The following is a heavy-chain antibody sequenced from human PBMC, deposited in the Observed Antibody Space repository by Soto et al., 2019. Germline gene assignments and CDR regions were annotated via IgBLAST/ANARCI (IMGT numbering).Heavy chain of an antibody. CDR1: GFTVSSNW. CDR3: ARGSSSWYVSFDY. CDR2: INSDGSIT. J-gene: IGHJ4*02. V-gene: IGHV3-74*01. Sequence: GGSLRLSCAASGFTVSSNWMHWVRQAPGKGLVWVSRINSDGSITSYADSVKGQFTISRDNAKNTLYLQMNSLRADDTAVYYCARGSSSWYVSFDYWGQGILVTVSS. D-gene: IGHD6-13*01.